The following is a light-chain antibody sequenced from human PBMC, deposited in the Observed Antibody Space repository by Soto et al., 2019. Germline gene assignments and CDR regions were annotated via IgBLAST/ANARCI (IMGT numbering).Light chain of an antibody. CDR3: SSYTSSSTLV. V-gene: IGLV2-14*01. J-gene: IGLJ1*01. CDR2: EVS. Sequence: QSALTQPSSLSGSPGQSITISCTGTISDVGGYNYVSWYQQHPGKAPKLMIYEVSNRPSGVSNRFSGSKSGNTASLTISGLQAEDEADYYCSSYTSSSTLVFGTRTKVTVL. CDR1: ISDVGGYNY.